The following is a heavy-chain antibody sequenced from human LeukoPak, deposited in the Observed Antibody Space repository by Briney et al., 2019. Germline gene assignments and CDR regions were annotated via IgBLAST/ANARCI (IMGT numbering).Heavy chain of an antibody. CDR2: INAGNRNT. J-gene: IGHJ4*02. CDR3: AKDFTYYYGSGSYGLGDFDY. V-gene: IGHV1-3*01. D-gene: IGHD3-10*01. Sequence: GASVKVSCKASGYSFTKYYMHWVRQAPGQRLEWMGWINAGNRNTKYSQKFQGRVTITRDTSASTAYMELSSLRSEDTAVYYCAKDFTYYYGSGSYGLGDFDYWGQGTLVTVSS. CDR1: GYSFTKYY.